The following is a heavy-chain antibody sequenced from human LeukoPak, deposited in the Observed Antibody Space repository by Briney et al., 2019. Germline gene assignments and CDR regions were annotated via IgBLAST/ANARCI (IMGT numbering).Heavy chain of an antibody. V-gene: IGHV6-1*01. CDR1: GDSVSRNSVA. Sequence: SQTLSLTCAISGDSVSRNSVAWNWIRQSPSRGLEWLGRAYSRSKGNKDYAISVKSRININTDTSRNQFSLQLNSVTPEDTAVYYCARRINSAFDIWGQGTMVTVSS. J-gene: IGHJ3*02. CDR2: AYSRSKGNK. D-gene: IGHD5-24*01. CDR3: ARRINSAFDI.